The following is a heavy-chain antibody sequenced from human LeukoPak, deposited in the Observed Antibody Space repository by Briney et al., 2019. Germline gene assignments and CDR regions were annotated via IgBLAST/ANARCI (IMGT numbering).Heavy chain of an antibody. Sequence: SSETLSLTCTVSGGSISSGSHYWSWIRQPAGKGLEWVGRIDTSGSTNYNPSLKVRVNISVDTSKNQFSLKLSSVTAADTAVYYCARLVYGGNWYFELWGRGTLVTVSS. J-gene: IGHJ2*01. CDR3: ARLVYGGNWYFEL. CDR1: GGSISSGSHY. D-gene: IGHD4-23*01. CDR2: IDTSGST. V-gene: IGHV4-61*02.